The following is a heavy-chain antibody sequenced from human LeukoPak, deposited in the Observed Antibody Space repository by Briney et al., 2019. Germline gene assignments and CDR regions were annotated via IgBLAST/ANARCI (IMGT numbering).Heavy chain of an antibody. CDR3: TREGAAAAYGMDV. CDR1: GFPLSSYS. V-gene: IGHV3-49*04. J-gene: IGHJ6*02. D-gene: IGHD6-13*01. CDR2: IRRRAFGETA. Sequence: LSGGSLRLSCAVSGFPLSSYSINWVRQAPGKGLEWVGLIRRRAFGETADYAASVKGRFTISRDDSKSIAYLQMNSLKTEDTAVYYCTREGAAAAYGMDVWGQGTTVTVSS.